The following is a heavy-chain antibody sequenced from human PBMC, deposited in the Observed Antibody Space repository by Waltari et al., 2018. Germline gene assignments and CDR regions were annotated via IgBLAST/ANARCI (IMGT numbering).Heavy chain of an antibody. CDR2: IYSGGST. V-gene: IGHV3-53*01. D-gene: IGHD1-26*01. Sequence: EVQLVESGGGLIQPGGSLRLSCAASGFTVSSNYMTLVRQAPGKGLEWVSVIYSGGSTYYADSVKGRFTISRDNSKNTLYLQMNSLRAEDTAVYYCAKVGALYYYGMDVWGQGTTVTVSS. CDR3: AKVGALYYYGMDV. J-gene: IGHJ6*02. CDR1: GFTVSSNY.